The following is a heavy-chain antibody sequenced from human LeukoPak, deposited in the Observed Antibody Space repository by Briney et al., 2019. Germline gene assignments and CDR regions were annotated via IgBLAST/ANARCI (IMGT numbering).Heavy chain of an antibody. J-gene: IGHJ4*02. CDR1: GFTFSSYA. V-gene: IGHV3-23*01. CDR2: ISGSGST. D-gene: IGHD4-17*01. CDR3: AKDPYGDYDYDY. Sequence: PGGSLRLSCAASGFTFSSYAMSWVRQAPGKGLEWVSVISGSGSTYYADSVKGRFTISGDNSKNTLYLQMNSLRAEDTAVYYCAKDPYGDYDYDYWGQGTLVTVSS.